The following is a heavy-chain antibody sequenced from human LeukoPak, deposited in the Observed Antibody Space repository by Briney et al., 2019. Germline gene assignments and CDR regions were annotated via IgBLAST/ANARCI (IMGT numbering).Heavy chain of an antibody. J-gene: IGHJ5*02. Sequence: ASVKVSCKASGYTFTSYDINWVRQATGQGLEWMGWMNPNSGNTGYAQKFQGRVTMTRNTSISTAYMELSSLRSEDTAVYYCATSRWELLRGNWFDPWGQGTLVTVSS. CDR3: ATSRWELLRGNWFDP. CDR2: MNPNSGNT. V-gene: IGHV1-8*01. D-gene: IGHD1-26*01. CDR1: GYTFTSYD.